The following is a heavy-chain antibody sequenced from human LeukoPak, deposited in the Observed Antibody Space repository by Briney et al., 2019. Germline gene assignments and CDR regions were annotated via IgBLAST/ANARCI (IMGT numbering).Heavy chain of an antibody. CDR1: GFTFSSYA. J-gene: IGHJ4*02. Sequence: GGSLRLSCAASGFTFSSYAMSWVRQAPGKGLEWVSAISGSGGSTYYADPVKGRFTISRDNSKNTLYLQMNSLRAEDTAVYYCAILSAHYYGSGSYYPGPFDYWGQGTLVTVSS. D-gene: IGHD3-10*01. V-gene: IGHV3-23*01. CDR3: AILSAHYYGSGSYYPGPFDY. CDR2: ISGSGGST.